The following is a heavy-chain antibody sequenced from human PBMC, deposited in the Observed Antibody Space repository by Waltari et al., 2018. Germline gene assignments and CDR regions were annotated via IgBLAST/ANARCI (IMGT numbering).Heavy chain of an antibody. D-gene: IGHD3-22*01. Sequence: QVQLVQSGAEVKKPGASVKVSCKASGYTFTGYYFHWVRQAPGQGLEWMGRSNPNTEDTTYAQELQGRVTMTRDTSISTAYMELTSLRSEDTAVYYCARDWGYYSDTSGYPSNWFGPWGQGTLVTVSS. V-gene: IGHV1-2*06. CDR2: SNPNTEDT. CDR3: ARDWGYYSDTSGYPSNWFGP. CDR1: GYTFTGYY. J-gene: IGHJ5*02.